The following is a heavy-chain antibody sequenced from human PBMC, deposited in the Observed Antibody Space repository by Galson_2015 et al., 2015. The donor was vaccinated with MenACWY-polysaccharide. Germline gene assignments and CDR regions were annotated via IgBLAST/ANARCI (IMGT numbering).Heavy chain of an antibody. Sequence: SLRLSCAASGVTFSSSAMHWVRQAPGKGLEWVAVISYDGSNKYYADFLKGRFTISRDNSKNMVFLQMNSLRTEDTAGYYCASGYCGRTIFSPPFDYWGQGTLVSVSS. J-gene: IGHJ4*02. CDR3: ASGYCGRTIFSPPFDY. CDR2: ISYDGSNK. D-gene: IGHD2-2*01. V-gene: IGHV3-30-3*01. CDR1: GVTFSSSA.